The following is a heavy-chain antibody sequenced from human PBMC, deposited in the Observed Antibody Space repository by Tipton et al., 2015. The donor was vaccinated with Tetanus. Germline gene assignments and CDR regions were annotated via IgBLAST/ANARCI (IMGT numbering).Heavy chain of an antibody. CDR2: TYYRSKWNN. CDR3: ARGERGALYI. CDR1: GDSVSSNSAA. Sequence: GLVKPSQTLSLTCAISGDSVSSNSAAWNWIRQSPSRGLEWLGRTYYRSKWNNEYAVSVKSRLTINPDTSKNQVSLQLNSVTPDDTAVYYCARGERGALYIWGQGTLVTVSS. J-gene: IGHJ3*02. V-gene: IGHV6-1*01.